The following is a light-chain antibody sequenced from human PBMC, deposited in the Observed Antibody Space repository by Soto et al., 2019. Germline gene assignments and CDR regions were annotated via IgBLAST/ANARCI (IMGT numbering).Light chain of an antibody. CDR1: QSVSSY. J-gene: IGKJ4*01. CDR3: HERSNWPPI. CDR2: DAS. Sequence: EIVLTQSPATLSLSPGERATLSCRASQSVSSYLAWYQQKPGQAPRLLIYDASTWATGIPARFSGSGSGTDFTLTISSREPEDFAVYYCHERSNWPPIFGGGTKVEIK. V-gene: IGKV3-11*01.